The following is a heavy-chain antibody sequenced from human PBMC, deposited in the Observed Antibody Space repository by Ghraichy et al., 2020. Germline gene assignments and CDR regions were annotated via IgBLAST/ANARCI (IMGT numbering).Heavy chain of an antibody. CDR3: ARGDYFRDIPTFHYYGMDV. Sequence: SETLSLTCAVSGGSSGRHYLAWIRQPPGKGLEWLGHTYYTGTSTYNPSLKSRLTMSLDTSKTLFSLNLTSVTAADTAVYFCARGDYFRDIPTFHYYGMDVWGQGIMVTVSS. CDR2: TYYTGTS. D-gene: IGHD3-16*01. V-gene: IGHV4-59*11. J-gene: IGHJ6*02. CDR1: GGSSGRHY.